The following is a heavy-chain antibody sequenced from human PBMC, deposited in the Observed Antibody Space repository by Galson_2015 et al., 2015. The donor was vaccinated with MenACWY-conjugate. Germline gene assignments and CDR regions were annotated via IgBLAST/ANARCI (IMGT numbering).Heavy chain of an antibody. J-gene: IGHJ4*02. CDR3: SRQHKVAGHSDY. CDR2: IYYDGST. D-gene: IGHD6-19*01. CDR1: GGSISSSGDF. Sequence: ETLSLTCTVSGGSISSSGDFWGWVRQPPGKGLEWIGSIYYDGSTYYNPSLKSRVTISIATSKNQFFLNLNSVTAADTAVYYCSRQHKVAGHSDYWGQGNLVTVSS. V-gene: IGHV4-39*01.